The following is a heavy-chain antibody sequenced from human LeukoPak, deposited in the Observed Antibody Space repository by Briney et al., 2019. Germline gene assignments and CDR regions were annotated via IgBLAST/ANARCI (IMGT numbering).Heavy chain of an antibody. D-gene: IGHD6-13*01. CDR1: GYTFTGYY. CDR3: ARDPSYSSSWYAVYYYYYYMDV. Sequence: ASVKVSCKASGYTFTGYYMHWVRQAPGQGLEWMGWINPNSGGTNYAQKFQGRVTMTRDTSISTAYMELSRLRSDDTAVYYCARDPSYSSSWYAVYYYYYYMDVWGKGTTVTVSS. J-gene: IGHJ6*03. CDR2: INPNSGGT. V-gene: IGHV1-2*02.